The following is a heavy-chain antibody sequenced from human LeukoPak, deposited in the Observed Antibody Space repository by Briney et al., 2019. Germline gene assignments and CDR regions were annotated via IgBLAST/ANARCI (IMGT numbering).Heavy chain of an antibody. Sequence: SETLSLTCAVYGGSFSGYYWSWIRQPPGKGLEWIGEINHSGSTNYNPSLKSRVTISVDTSKNQFSLKLSSVTAADTAVYYCAKVPPRIWSGNYFFDYWGQGTLVTVSS. V-gene: IGHV4-34*01. CDR1: GGSFSGYY. J-gene: IGHJ4*02. CDR3: AKVPPRIWSGNYFFDY. CDR2: INHSGST. D-gene: IGHD3-3*01.